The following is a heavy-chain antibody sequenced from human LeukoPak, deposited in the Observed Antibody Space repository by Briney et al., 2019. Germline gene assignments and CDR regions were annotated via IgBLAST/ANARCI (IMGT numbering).Heavy chain of an antibody. Sequence: GGSLRLSCAASGFTFSSYWMTWVRQAPGKGLEWVANIKQDGSEKNYVDSVKGRFTISRDNAKNSLDLQMNSLRAEDTAVYYCARAGGYASSWAYWGQGTLVTVSS. V-gene: IGHV3-7*01. J-gene: IGHJ4*02. CDR3: ARAGGYASSWAY. CDR2: IKQDGSEK. CDR1: GFTFSSYW. D-gene: IGHD5-12*01.